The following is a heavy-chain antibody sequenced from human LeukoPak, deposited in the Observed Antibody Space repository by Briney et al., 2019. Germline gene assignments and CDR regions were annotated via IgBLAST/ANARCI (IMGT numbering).Heavy chain of an antibody. CDR2: IYYSGST. V-gene: IGHV4-39*07. CDR1: GGSISSSSYY. D-gene: IGHD3-22*01. CDR3: ARVTGINGYYYDSSGYYPDY. Sequence: SETLSLTCTVSGGSISSSSYYWGWIRQPPGKGLEWIGSIYYSGSTYYNPSLKSRVTISVDTSKSQFSLKLSSVTAADTAVYYCARVTGINGYYYDSSGYYPDYWGQGTLVTVSS. J-gene: IGHJ4*02.